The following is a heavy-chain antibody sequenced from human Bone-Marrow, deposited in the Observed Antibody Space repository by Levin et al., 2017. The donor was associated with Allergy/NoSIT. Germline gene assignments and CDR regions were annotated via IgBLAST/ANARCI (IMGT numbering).Heavy chain of an antibody. CDR2: INANSGGT. Sequence: GASVKVSCKTSGYTFTAYYMHWVRQAPGQGLEWMGWINANSGGTNYAQKFQGRVTMTRDTSISTAYMELSGLRSDDTAMYYCARDGSGVAGTSDFDYWGQGTLVTVSS. CDR3: ARDGSGVAGTSDFDY. V-gene: IGHV1-2*02. J-gene: IGHJ4*02. CDR1: GYTFTAYY. D-gene: IGHD6-19*01.